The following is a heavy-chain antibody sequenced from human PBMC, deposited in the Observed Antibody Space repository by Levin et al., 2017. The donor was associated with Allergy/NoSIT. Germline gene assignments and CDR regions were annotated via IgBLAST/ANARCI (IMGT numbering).Heavy chain of an antibody. Sequence: AGGSLRLSCAASGFTFSMSTMGWVRQAPGKGLEWVSDINNSGSATYYGDSVKGRFTISRDNFKNTLYLQMDSLRSEDTAVYYCVKAGGSSWYHYWGQGTLVTVSS. CDR1: GFTFSMST. D-gene: IGHD6-13*01. CDR3: VKAGGSSWYHY. J-gene: IGHJ4*02. V-gene: IGHV3-23*01. CDR2: INNSGSAT.